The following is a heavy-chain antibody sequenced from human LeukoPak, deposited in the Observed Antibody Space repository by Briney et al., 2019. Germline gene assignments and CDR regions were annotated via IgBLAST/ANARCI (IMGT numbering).Heavy chain of an antibody. CDR3: ARGKYSSPAYYYYYYMDV. J-gene: IGHJ6*03. V-gene: IGHV4-34*01. Sequence: WETLSLTCAVYGGSFSGYYWSWIRQPPGKGLEWIGEINHSGSTNYNPSLKSRVTISVDTSKNQFSLKLSSVTAADTAVYYCARGKYSSPAYYYYYYMDVWGKGTTVTVSS. CDR1: GGSFSGYY. D-gene: IGHD6-6*01. CDR2: INHSGST.